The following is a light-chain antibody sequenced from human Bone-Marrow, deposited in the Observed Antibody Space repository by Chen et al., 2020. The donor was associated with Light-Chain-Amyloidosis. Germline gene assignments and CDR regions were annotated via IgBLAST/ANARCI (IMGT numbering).Light chain of an antibody. CDR1: QTISSNY. CDR3: EQYGTSPRT. V-gene: IGKV3-20*01. J-gene: IGKJ4*01. Sequence: DIVLTQSPGTLSLSPGEGANLSCRASQTISSNYLTWYQQKFGQAPRLLIYGSSSRATGIPDRFTGSGSGTDFTLTINRLEPEDFAMDDCEQYGTSPRTFGVGTKGEIK. CDR2: GSS.